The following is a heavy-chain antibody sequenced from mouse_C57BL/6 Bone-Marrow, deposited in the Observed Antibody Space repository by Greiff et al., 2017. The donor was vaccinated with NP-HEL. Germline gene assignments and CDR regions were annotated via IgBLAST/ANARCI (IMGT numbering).Heavy chain of an antibody. V-gene: IGHV14-4*01. CDR2: IDPENGDT. J-gene: IGHJ3*01. CDR1: GFNIKDDY. Sequence: EVKLVESGAELVRPGASVKLSCTASGFNIKDDYMHWVKQRPEQGLEWIGWIDPENGDTEYASKLQGKATITADTSSNTAYLQLSSLTSEDTAVYYCTTDGYYPAWFAYWGQGTLVTVSA. CDR3: TTDGYYPAWFAY. D-gene: IGHD2-3*01.